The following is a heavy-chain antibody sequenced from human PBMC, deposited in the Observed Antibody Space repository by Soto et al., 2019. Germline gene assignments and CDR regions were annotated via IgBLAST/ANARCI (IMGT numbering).Heavy chain of an antibody. CDR2: IYWDDDK. D-gene: IGHD5-18*01. Sequence: QITLKESGPPLVKPTQTLTLTCTFSGFSLSTSGVGVGWIRQPPGKALEWLALIYWDDDKRYSPSLKSRLTITKDTAKNHVVLTMTNMDPVDTATYYCAHSLIYSYGSQDAFDIWGQGTMVTVSS. CDR1: GFSLSTSGVG. J-gene: IGHJ3*02. CDR3: AHSLIYSYGSQDAFDI. V-gene: IGHV2-5*02.